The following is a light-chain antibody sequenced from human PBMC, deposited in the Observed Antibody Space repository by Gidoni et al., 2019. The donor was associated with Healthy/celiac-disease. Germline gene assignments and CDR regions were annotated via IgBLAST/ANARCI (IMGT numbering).Light chain of an antibody. CDR1: QGIRND. Sequence: ALQMPQSPSSLSASVGDRVTINCRASQGIRNDLGWYQQKPGKAPKLLSYAASSLQSGVPSRVSGSGSGTDFTLTISSLQPEEFATYYCLQDYNDPWTFGQGTKVEIK. J-gene: IGKJ1*01. V-gene: IGKV1-6*01. CDR2: AAS. CDR3: LQDYNDPWT.